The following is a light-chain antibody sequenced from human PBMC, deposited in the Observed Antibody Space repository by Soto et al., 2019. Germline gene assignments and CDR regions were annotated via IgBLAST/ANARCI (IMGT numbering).Light chain of an antibody. CDR1: QSISSY. Sequence: DIQMTQSPSSLSASVGDRVTIACRASQSISSYLNWFQQKPGRAPKLRIYAASALRSGVPSRFRGSGSGTEFTLTISSLQPEDFATYYCQQSYSTPYTFGQGTKLDIK. V-gene: IGKV1-39*01. CDR3: QQSYSTPYT. J-gene: IGKJ2*01. CDR2: AAS.